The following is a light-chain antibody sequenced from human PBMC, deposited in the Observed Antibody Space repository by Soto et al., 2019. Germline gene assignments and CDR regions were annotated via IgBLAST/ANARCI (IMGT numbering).Light chain of an antibody. CDR2: KAS. Sequence: DIQMTQSPSTLSASVGDRVTITCRASQSISSWLAWYQQKPGKAPKLLIYKASSLESGVPSRFSGSGSGTEFTLTIRSLQPDYFANYYCQQSFTFGPGTKVDIK. CDR1: QSISSW. CDR3: QQSFT. V-gene: IGKV1-5*03. J-gene: IGKJ3*01.